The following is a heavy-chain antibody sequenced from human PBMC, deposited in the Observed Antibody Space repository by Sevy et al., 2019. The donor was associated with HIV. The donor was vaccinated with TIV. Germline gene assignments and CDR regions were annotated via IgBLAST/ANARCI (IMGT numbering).Heavy chain of an antibody. CDR3: EGPPLGYCTNGVCSHYYYYYMDV. D-gene: IGHD2-8*01. Sequence: SETLSLTCAVSGYSISSGYYWGWIRQPPGKGLEWIGSIYHSGSTYYNPTLKSRVTISVDTSKNQFSLKLSYVTAADTAVYYCEGPPLGYCTNGVCSHYYYYYMDVWGKGTTVTVSS. J-gene: IGHJ6*03. CDR2: IYHSGST. V-gene: IGHV4-38-2*01. CDR1: GYSISSGYY.